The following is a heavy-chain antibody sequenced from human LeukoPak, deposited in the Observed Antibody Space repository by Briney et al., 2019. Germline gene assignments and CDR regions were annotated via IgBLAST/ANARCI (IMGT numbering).Heavy chain of an antibody. J-gene: IGHJ6*03. V-gene: IGHV4-39*07. CDR3: ARVGGYDYIWGSYRPNYYYYMDV. Sequence: SETLSLTCTVSGGSISSSSYYWGWIRQPPGKGLEWIGSIYYSGTTNYNPSLKSRVTMSVDTSKNQFSLKLSSVTAADTAVYYCARVGGYDYIWGSYRPNYYYYMDVWGKGTTVTISS. CDR1: GGSISSSSYY. D-gene: IGHD3-16*02. CDR2: IYYSGTT.